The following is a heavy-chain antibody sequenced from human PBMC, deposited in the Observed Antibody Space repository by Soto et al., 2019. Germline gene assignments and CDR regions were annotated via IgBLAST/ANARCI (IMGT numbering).Heavy chain of an antibody. J-gene: IGHJ4*02. V-gene: IGHV4-61*05. D-gene: IGHD3-22*01. CDR3: ARGYYYDSSGYYSGGPDYFDY. CDR2: IYYSGST. CDR1: GGSISSSSYC. Sequence: SETLSLTCTVSGGSISSSSYCWGWIRQAPGKGLEWIGYIYYSGSTNYNPSLKSRVTISVDTSKNQFSLKLSSVTAADTAVYYCARGYYYDSSGYYSGGPDYFDYWGQGTLVTVSS.